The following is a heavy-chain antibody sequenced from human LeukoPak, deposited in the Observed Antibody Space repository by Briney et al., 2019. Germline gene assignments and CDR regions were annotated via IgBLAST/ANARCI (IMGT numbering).Heavy chain of an antibody. CDR2: FDPEDGET. CDR3: ATADIVATLFDY. V-gene: IGHV1-24*01. J-gene: IGHJ4*02. Sequence: ASVKVSCKVSGYTLTELSMHWVRQAPGKGLEWMGGFDPEDGETIYAQKFQGRDTMTEDTSTDTAYMELSSLRSEDTAVYYCATADIVATLFDYWGQGTLVTVSS. CDR1: GYTLTELS. D-gene: IGHD5-12*01.